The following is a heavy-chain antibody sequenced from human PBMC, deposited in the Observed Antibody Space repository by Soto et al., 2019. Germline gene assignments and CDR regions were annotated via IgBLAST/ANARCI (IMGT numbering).Heavy chain of an antibody. Sequence: SETLSLTCTVSGGSISSSSYCWGWIRKPPGKGLEWIGSIYYSGSTNYNPSLKSRVTISVDTSKNQFSLKLRSVTAADTAVYYCARDNQYGDYDLNNWFDPWGQGTLVTVSS. D-gene: IGHD4-17*01. CDR1: GGSISSSSYC. J-gene: IGHJ5*02. V-gene: IGHV4-39*07. CDR3: ARDNQYGDYDLNNWFDP. CDR2: IYYSGST.